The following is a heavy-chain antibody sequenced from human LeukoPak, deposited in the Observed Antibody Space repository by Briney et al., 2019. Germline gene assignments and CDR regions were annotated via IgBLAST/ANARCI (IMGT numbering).Heavy chain of an antibody. D-gene: IGHD4-17*01. CDR3: ARVSGATVTFDY. Sequence: TSETLSLTCTVSGGSISSSSYYWGWIRQPPGKGLEWIGSIYYSGSTYYNPSLKSRVTISVDTSKNQFSLKLSSVTAADTAVYYCARVSGATVTFDYWGQGTLVTVSS. J-gene: IGHJ4*02. CDR2: IYYSGST. V-gene: IGHV4-39*07. CDR1: GGSISSSSYY.